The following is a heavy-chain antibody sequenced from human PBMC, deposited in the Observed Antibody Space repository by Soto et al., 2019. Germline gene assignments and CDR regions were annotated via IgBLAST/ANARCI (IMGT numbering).Heavy chain of an antibody. Sequence: GGSLRLSCAASGSTFSDYYMSWIRQAPGKGLEWVSYISSSGSTIYYADSVKGRFTISRDNAKNSLYLQMNSLRAEDTAVYYCARAAVTTFGLFDYWGQGTLVTVSS. CDR2: ISSSGSTI. CDR3: ARAAVTTFGLFDY. V-gene: IGHV3-11*01. CDR1: GSTFSDYY. D-gene: IGHD4-17*01. J-gene: IGHJ4*02.